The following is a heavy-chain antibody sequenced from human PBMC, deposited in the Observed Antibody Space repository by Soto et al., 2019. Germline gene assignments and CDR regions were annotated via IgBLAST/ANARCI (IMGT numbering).Heavy chain of an antibody. CDR3: ARETGYSSSWFGFDI. CDR1: GFTFSSYD. Sequence: EVQLVESGGGLVQPGGSLRLSCAASGFTFSSYDMHWVRQATGKGLEWVSAIGTAGDTYYPGSVKGRFTISRENAKNSLYLQMNSLRAGDKAVYYCARETGYSSSWFGFDIWGQGTMVTVSS. CDR2: IGTAGDT. V-gene: IGHV3-13*01. D-gene: IGHD6-13*01. J-gene: IGHJ3*02.